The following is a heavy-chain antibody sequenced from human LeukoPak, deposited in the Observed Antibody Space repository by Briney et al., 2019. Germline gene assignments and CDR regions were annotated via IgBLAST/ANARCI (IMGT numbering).Heavy chain of an antibody. J-gene: IGHJ3*02. D-gene: IGHD3-22*01. CDR2: IYYSGST. V-gene: IGHV4-59*01. CDR1: GGSISSNY. Sequence: PSETLSLTCTVSGGSISSNYWSWIRQPPGKGLEWIAYIYYSGSTNYNPSLKSRVTVSVDTSKNQFSLKLSSVTAADTAVYYCARSYYYDSSGYYIAAFDIWGQGTMVTVSS. CDR3: ARSYYYDSSGYYIAAFDI.